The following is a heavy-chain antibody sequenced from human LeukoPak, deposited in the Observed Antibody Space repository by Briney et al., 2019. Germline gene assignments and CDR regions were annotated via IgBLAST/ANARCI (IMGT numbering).Heavy chain of an antibody. CDR3: AKDGWEEYYYDSSGYSDY. J-gene: IGHJ4*02. D-gene: IGHD3-22*01. CDR2: ISGSGGST. V-gene: IGHV3-23*01. CDR1: GFTFSSYA. Sequence: GGSLRLSCAASGFTFSSYAMSWVRQAPGKGLEWVSVISGSGGSTHYADSVKGRFTISRDNSKNTLYLQMNSLRAEDTAVYYCAKDGWEEYYYDSSGYSDYWGQGTLVTVSS.